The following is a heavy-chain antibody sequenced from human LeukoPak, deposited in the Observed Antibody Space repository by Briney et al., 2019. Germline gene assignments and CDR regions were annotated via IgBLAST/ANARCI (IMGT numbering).Heavy chain of an antibody. V-gene: IGHV4-59*02. D-gene: IGHD5-18*01. Sequence: SETLSLTCTVSGGSVSSYYWGWIRQPPEKGLEYIGYFYDSGSTHYNPSLESRVTISVDTSKNQCSLKLTSVTAADTAVYYCARLPKRGYSYGLIDSWGQGTLVTVSS. CDR2: FYDSGST. CDR1: GGSVSSYY. CDR3: ARLPKRGYSYGLIDS. J-gene: IGHJ4*02.